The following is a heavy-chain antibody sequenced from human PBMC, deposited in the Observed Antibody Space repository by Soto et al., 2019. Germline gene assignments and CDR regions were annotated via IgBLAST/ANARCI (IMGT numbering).Heavy chain of an antibody. CDR2: LNHSGST. V-gene: IGHV4-34*01. CDR3: ARGGTRVSPYIAAAGTIALAGSEAYYYYGMDV. J-gene: IGHJ6*02. Sequence: PSANLELTCAVCGGSYSGYYWHCIRQSSGNDPEWFGELNHSGSTDYNPSLKSRVTISLDTSENQFCLEPSSLTAADTAVYYCARGGTRVSPYIAAAGTIALAGSEAYYYYGMDVWGQGTTVS. CDR1: GGSYSGYY. D-gene: IGHD6-13*01.